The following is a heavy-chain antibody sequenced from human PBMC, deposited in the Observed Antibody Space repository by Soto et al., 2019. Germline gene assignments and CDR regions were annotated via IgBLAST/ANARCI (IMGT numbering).Heavy chain of an antibody. J-gene: IGHJ4*02. CDR1: GFTFTNYA. CDR3: ARDRSRVGAEYSNDY. Sequence: QVQLVESGGGVVQPGRSLRLSCAASGFTFTNYAMHWVRQAPGRGLQWVAVISHEESNKFHADSVKGRFTVSRDNSKTTLYLQMNSLRADDTAVYYCARDRSRVGAEYSNDYWGQGTLVTVSS. D-gene: IGHD1-26*01. CDR2: ISHEESNK. V-gene: IGHV3-30-3*01.